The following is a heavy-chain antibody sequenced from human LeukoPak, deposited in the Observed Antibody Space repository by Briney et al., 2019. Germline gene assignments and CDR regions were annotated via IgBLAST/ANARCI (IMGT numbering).Heavy chain of an antibody. J-gene: IGHJ4*02. CDR1: GFTFSDYY. CDR2: ISSSGSTI. D-gene: IGHD5-12*01. Sequence: PGGSLRLSCAASGFTFSDYYMSWIRQAPGKGLEWVPYISSSGSTIYYADSVKGRFTISRDNAKNSLYLQMNSLRAEDTAVYYCARDLNVYSGYGHFDYWGQGTLVTVSS. V-gene: IGHV3-11*01. CDR3: ARDLNVYSGYGHFDY.